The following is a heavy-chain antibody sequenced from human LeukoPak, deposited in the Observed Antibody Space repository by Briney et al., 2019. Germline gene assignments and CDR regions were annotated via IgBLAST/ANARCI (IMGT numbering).Heavy chain of an antibody. J-gene: IGHJ6*02. CDR2: VWYDGSKR. CDR1: GYSFSDHG. V-gene: IGHV3-33*07. Sequence: GGSRRLSCVASGYSFSDHGIYWIRQAPGIGLEWVAVVWYDGSKRYYADSVKGRFTISRDNSKNTLYLQMNSLRAEDTAVYYCARVGKAGNYYYYGMDVWGQGTTVTVSS. CDR3: ARVGKAGNYYYYGMDV. D-gene: IGHD6-19*01.